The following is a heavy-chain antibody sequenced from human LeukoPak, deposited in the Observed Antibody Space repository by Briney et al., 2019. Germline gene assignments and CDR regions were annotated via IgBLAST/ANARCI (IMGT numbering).Heavy chain of an antibody. D-gene: IGHD3-22*01. CDR1: GFTFSSYG. CDR3: ARDRCNYDSSGDYFDY. CDR2: ISYDGSNK. V-gene: IGHV3-30*03. J-gene: IGHJ4*02. Sequence: AGGSLRLSCAASGFTFSSYGMHWVRQAPGKGLEWVAVISYDGSNKYYADSVKGRFTISRDNSKNTLYLQMNSLRAEDTAVYYCARDRCNYDSSGDYFDYWGQGTLVTVSS.